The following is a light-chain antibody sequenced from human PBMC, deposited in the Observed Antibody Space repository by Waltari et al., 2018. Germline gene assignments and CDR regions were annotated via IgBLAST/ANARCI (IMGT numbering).Light chain of an antibody. CDR2: GSS. CDR1: QSVIRT. CDR3: QHYVRLPAT. J-gene: IGKJ1*01. V-gene: IGKV3-20*01. Sequence: EIVLTQSPGTLTLSTGERATLSCRASQSVIRTLAWYQQTPGQSPRLLIYGSSTRATGIPERFSGGGSGTDFSLTISRLEPEDFALYYCQHYVRLPATFGQGTKVEIK.